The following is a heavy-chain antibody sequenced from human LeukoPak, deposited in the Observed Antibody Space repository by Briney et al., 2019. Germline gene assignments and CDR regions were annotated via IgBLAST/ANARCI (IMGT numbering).Heavy chain of an antibody. D-gene: IGHD4-17*01. Sequence: SETLSLTCTVSGGSISSSSYYWGWIRQPPGKGLEWIGYIYYSGSTNYNPSLKSRVTISVDTSKNQFSLKLSSVTAADTAVYYCARGGEKGFDYWGQGTLVTVSS. CDR2: IYYSGST. CDR3: ARGGEKGFDY. CDR1: GGSISSSSYY. V-gene: IGHV4-61*05. J-gene: IGHJ4*02.